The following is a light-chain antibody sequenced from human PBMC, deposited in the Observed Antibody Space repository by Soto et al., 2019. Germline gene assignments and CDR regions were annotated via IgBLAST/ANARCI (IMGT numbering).Light chain of an antibody. V-gene: IGLV2-11*01. J-gene: IGLJ2*01. Sequence: QSVLTQPRSVSGSPVQSVTISCTGTNSDDGRYNAVSWYQQLPGKAPKLIISAVSRRPSGVPDRFSGSKSGNTASLTISGLQAEDEADYHCVSYTASDNWVFGGGTKLTVL. CDR1: NSDDGRYNA. CDR2: AVS. CDR3: VSYTASDNWV.